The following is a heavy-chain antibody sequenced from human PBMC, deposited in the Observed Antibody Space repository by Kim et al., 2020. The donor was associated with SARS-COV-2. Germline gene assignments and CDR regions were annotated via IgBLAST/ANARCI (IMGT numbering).Heavy chain of an antibody. J-gene: IGHJ3*01. CDR2: ISHSGHT. D-gene: IGHD6-19*01. CDR1: GSSIGGAYY. V-gene: IGHV4-38-2*01. CDR3: ARHVVTGWFSFDE. Sequence: SETLSLTCSVSGSSIGGAYYWGWIRQPPGRGLEWIGSISHSGHTYYDPSLQSRVTISVDTSKQEFSLNLSSVTATDTAIYYCARHVVTGWFSFDEWGQGRMVTVSS.